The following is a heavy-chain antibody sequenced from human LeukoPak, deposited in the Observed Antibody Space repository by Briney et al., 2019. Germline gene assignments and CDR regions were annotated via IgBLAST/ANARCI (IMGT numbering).Heavy chain of an antibody. D-gene: IGHD6-19*01. J-gene: IGHJ6*03. Sequence: SETLSLTCTVSGGSISSYYWSWIRQPAGKGLEWIGRIYTSGSTNYNPSLKSRVTISVDKSKNQFSLKLSSVTAADTAVYYCARGGAVAGTRGSYYYSYYYMDVWGKGTTVTVSS. CDR2: IYTSGST. CDR1: GGSISSYY. V-gene: IGHV4-4*07. CDR3: ARGGAVAGTRGSYYYSYYYMDV.